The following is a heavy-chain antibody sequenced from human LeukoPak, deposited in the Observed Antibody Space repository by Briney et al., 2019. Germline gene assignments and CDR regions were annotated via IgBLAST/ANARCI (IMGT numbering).Heavy chain of an antibody. CDR2: IYFSGTT. J-gene: IGHJ6*02. D-gene: IGHD4-17*01. CDR1: GGSISNYY. CDR3: AREDPQTTVPEGLDV. Sequence: PSETLSLTCTVSGGSISNYYWSWLRQPPGKGLEWIGYIYFSGTTNINPSLKSRVTISVDMSKNQFSLKLSSVTAADTAAYYCAREDPQTTVPEGLDVWGQGTTVTVSS. V-gene: IGHV4-59*01.